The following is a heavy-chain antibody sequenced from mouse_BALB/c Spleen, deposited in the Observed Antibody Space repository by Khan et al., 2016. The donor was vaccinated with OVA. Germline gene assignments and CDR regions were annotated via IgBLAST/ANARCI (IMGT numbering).Heavy chain of an antibody. CDR2: ISRTGSYT. CDR1: GFTFNSYA. V-gene: IGHV5-9-4*01. J-gene: IGHJ3*01. D-gene: IGHD1-1*01. CDR3: AREGDGSTYPAWFGY. Sequence: EVELVESGGALVKPGGSLKLSCAASGFTFNSYAMSWVRQSPEKRLEWVAEISRTGSYTYYPDTVTGRFTISRDNAKNTLYLEMSSLRSEDTDIYYCAREGDGSTYPAWFGYWGQGTLVTVSA.